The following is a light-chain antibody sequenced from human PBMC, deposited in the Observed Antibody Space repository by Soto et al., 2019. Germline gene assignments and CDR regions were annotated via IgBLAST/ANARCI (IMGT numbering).Light chain of an antibody. CDR3: QQYGSSPWT. CDR1: QSVSSSY. J-gene: IGKJ1*01. CDR2: GAS. V-gene: IGKV3-20*01. Sequence: EIVFTQSXXPLXXXXXXXATXCXXASQSVSSSYLAWYQQKPGQAPRLLIYGASSRATGIPDRFSGSGSGTDFTLTISRLEPEDFAVYYCQQYGSSPWTFGQGTKVDI.